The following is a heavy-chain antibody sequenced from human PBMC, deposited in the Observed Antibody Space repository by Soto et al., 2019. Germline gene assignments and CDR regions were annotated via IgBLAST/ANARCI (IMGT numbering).Heavy chain of an antibody. CDR2: INHSGST. D-gene: IGHD6-13*01. CDR3: ASGRLAAAADNWFDP. J-gene: IGHJ5*02. Sequence: SETLSLTCAVYGGSFSGYYWSWIRQPPGKGLEWIGEINHSGSTNYNPSLKSRVTISVDTSKNQFSLKLRSVTAADTAVYYCASGRLAAAADNWFDPWGQGTLVTVSS. V-gene: IGHV4-34*01. CDR1: GGSFSGYY.